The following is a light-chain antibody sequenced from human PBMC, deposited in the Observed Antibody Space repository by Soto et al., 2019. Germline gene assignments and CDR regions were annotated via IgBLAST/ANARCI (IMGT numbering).Light chain of an antibody. J-gene: IGKJ2*01. V-gene: IGKV1-5*03. Sequence: DIQMTQSPSTLSASVGDRVTITCRASQSISSWLAWYQQKPGKAPNLLIYKASSLGSGVPSRFSGSGSGTEFTLTISSLQPDDFATYYCQQYNGYVYTFGQGTKLEIK. CDR3: QQYNGYVYT. CDR1: QSISSW. CDR2: KAS.